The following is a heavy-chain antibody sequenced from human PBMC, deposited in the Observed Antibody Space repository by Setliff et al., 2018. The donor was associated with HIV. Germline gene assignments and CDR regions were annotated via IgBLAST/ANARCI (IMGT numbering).Heavy chain of an antibody. CDR2: FDPEDGET. J-gene: IGHJ4*02. CDR1: GYTFTSYY. Sequence: ASVKVSCKASGYTFTSYYMHWVRQAPGKGLEWMANFDPEDGETFYAQKLQGRVTMTTDTSTSTAYMELRSLRSDDTAVYYCARDIAAWGYFDYWGQGTLVTVSS. V-gene: IGHV1-46*01. D-gene: IGHD6-6*01. CDR3: ARDIAAWGYFDY.